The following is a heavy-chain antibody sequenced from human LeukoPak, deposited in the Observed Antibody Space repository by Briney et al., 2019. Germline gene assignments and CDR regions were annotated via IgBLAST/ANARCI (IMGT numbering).Heavy chain of an antibody. J-gene: IGHJ4*02. CDR3: ARDYVGCSSTSCYSGSFDY. D-gene: IGHD2-2*01. CDR1: GFTFSSYL. Sequence: GSLRLSCAASGFTFSSYLMSWVRQAPGKGLEWVANIKEDGSEKYYVDSVKGRFTISRDNAKNSLYLQMNSLRAEDTAVYYCARDYVGCSSTSCYSGSFDYWGQGTLVTVSS. CDR2: IKEDGSEK. V-gene: IGHV3-7*01.